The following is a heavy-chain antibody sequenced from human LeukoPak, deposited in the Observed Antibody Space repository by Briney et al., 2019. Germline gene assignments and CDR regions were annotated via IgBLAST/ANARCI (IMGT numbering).Heavy chain of an antibody. J-gene: IGHJ4*02. Sequence: GGSLRLSCAASGFTFSTYWMHWVRQAPGKGLEWVGVISNNGSNTYYGDSVKGRFTISRDNSNNTLSLQMNGLTTEDTGVYFCVKGRRGSSYVHYFDSWGQGTLVTVSS. D-gene: IGHD5-18*01. V-gene: IGHV3-30*18. CDR2: ISNNGSNT. CDR1: GFTFSTYW. CDR3: VKGRRGSSYVHYFDS.